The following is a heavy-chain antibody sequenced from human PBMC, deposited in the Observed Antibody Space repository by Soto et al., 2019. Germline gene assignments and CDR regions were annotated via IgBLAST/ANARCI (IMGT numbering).Heavy chain of an antibody. CDR3: TREPPEGYNFDY. CDR1: GYTFLDYY. J-gene: IGHJ4*01. D-gene: IGHD5-12*01. Sequence: EASVKVSCKPSGYTFLDYYIHWVRQAPGQGLEWMGIIRPRSGNTIYAENFQGRVRITMTRDASTTTVYMELSSLRSDDTAVYYCTREPPEGYNFDYWG. V-gene: IGHV1-46*03. CDR2: IRPRSGNT.